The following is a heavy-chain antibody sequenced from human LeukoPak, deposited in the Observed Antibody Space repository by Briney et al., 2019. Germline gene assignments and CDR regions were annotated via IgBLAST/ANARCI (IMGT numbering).Heavy chain of an antibody. CDR3: AKGGSYYGSGSLSN. CDR1: GFTFNTYG. CDR2: ISYDGSNK. J-gene: IGHJ4*02. D-gene: IGHD3-10*01. Sequence: GGSLRLSCAASGFTFNTYGMHWVRQPPGKGLEWVAVISYDGSNKYYADSVQGRFTISRDNSENTVYLQMNSLRTEDTAVYYCAKGGSYYGSGSLSNWGQGTLVTVSS. V-gene: IGHV3-30*18.